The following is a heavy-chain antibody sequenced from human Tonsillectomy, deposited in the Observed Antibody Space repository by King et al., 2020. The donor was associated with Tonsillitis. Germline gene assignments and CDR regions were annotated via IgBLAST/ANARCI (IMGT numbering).Heavy chain of an antibody. CDR2: IYYSGST. V-gene: IGHV4-59*08. CDR1: GGSISSYY. Sequence: VQLQESGPGLVKPSETLSLTCTVSGGSISSYYWSWIRQPPGKGLEWIGYIYYSGSTNYNPSLKSRVIISVDTSKNQFSLKLSSVTAADTAVYYCARLLTYYYDSSGYYRAFDIWGQGTMVTVSS. D-gene: IGHD3-22*01. J-gene: IGHJ3*02. CDR3: ARLLTYYYDSSGYYRAFDI.